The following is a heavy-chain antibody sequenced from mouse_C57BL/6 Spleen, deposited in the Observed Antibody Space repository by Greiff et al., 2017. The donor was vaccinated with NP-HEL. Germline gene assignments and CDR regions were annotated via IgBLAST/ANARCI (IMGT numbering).Heavy chain of an antibody. CDR3: ASSAFAY. CDR1: GYTFTDYN. V-gene: IGHV1-18*01. D-gene: IGHD6-1*01. CDR2: INPNNGGT. Sequence: EVQLQQSGPELVKPGASVKIPCKASGYTFTDYNMDWVKQSHGKSLEWIGDINPNNGGTIYNQKFKGKATLTVAKSSSPAYMELRSLTSEDTAVYYCASSAFAYWGQGTLVTVSA. J-gene: IGHJ3*01.